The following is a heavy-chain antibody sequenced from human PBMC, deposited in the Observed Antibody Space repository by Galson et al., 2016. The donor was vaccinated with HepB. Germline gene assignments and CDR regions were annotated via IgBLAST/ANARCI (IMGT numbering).Heavy chain of an antibody. Sequence: PALVKPTQTLTLTCTFSGFSLGTSGVGVGWIRQPPGKALEWLALIYWNDDKRYSPSLKSRLTITKDTSKNQVVLTVTNMDPVDTATYYCARRPSYSSGLTPLFDYWGQGTLVTVSS. J-gene: IGHJ4*02. D-gene: IGHD6-19*01. CDR2: IYWNDDK. V-gene: IGHV2-5*01. CDR1: GFSLGTSGVG. CDR3: ARRPSYSSGLTPLFDY.